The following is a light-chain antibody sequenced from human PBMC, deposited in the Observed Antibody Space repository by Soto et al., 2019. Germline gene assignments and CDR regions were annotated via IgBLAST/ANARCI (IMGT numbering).Light chain of an antibody. CDR1: QGIGND. Sequence: DIQLTQSQSSLSASVGDRVTLTCLASQGIGNDLAWYQHKPGKVPKLLIYGASTLQSRVPSRFSGGGSGTEFTLTISGLQIEDLATYYCQVYNNGPPGFGQGTRLEI. J-gene: IGKJ5*01. CDR2: GAS. CDR3: QVYNNGPPG. V-gene: IGKV1-27*01.